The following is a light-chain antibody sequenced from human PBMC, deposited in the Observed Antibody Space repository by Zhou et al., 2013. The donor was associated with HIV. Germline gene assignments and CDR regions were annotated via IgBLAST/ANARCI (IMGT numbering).Light chain of an antibody. CDR1: QSVSSTY. Sequence: EIVLTQSPGTLSLSPGERATLSCRASQSVSSTYLAWYQQKPGQAPRLLIYGASSRATGIPDRFSGSGSGTDFTLTISRLEPEDFAVYYCQQYGSSPYTFGLGDQAGDQ. CDR2: GAS. J-gene: IGKJ2*01. V-gene: IGKV3-20*01. CDR3: QQYGSSPYT.